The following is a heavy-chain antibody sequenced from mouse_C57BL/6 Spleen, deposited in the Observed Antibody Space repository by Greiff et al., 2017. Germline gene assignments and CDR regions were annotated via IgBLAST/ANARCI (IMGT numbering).Heavy chain of an antibody. D-gene: IGHD2-4*01. V-gene: IGHV5-4*01. J-gene: IGHJ4*01. CDR2: ISDGGSST. Sequence: EVQLQESGGGLVKPGGSLKLSCAASGFTFSSYAMSWVRQTPEKRLEWVATISDGGSSTYYPDNVKGRFTISRDNAKNNLYLQMSHLKSEDTAMYYCARVGDYDVEDAMDYWGQGTSVTVSS. CDR1: GFTFSSYA. CDR3: ARVGDYDVEDAMDY.